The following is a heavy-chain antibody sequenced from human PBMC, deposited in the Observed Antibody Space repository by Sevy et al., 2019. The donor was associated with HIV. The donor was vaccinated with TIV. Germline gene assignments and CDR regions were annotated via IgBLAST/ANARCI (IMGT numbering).Heavy chain of an antibody. CDR2: IRYDGSNK. CDR3: GKDGHLVGANGGY. Sequence: GESLKISCAASGFTFSSYGMHWVRQAPGKGLEWVAFIRYDGSNKYYADSVKGGFTISRDNSKNTLYLQMNSLRAEDTAVYYCGKDGHLVGANGGYWGQGTLVTVSS. D-gene: IGHD1-26*01. CDR1: GFTFSSYG. V-gene: IGHV3-30*02. J-gene: IGHJ4*02.